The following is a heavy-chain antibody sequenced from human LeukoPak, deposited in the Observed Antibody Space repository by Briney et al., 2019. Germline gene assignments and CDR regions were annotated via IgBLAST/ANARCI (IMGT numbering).Heavy chain of an antibody. D-gene: IGHD2-8*01. V-gene: IGHV1-2*04. CDR1: GYTFTGYY. CDR3: ARDPIVLMVYATGFDY. J-gene: IGHJ4*02. CDR2: INTKGGGT. Sequence: SXTVSCKASGYTFTGYYMHWVRQAPGQGLEWMGWINTKGGGTNYEQKFTGLVTIPRDPSISTAYIDLSRLRSYDTAVYYFARDPIVLMVYATGFDYWGQGTLATXPS.